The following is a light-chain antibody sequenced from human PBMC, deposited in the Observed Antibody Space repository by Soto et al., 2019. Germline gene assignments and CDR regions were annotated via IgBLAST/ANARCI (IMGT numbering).Light chain of an antibody. CDR1: SGHNSYA. CDR2: LNSDGSH. Sequence: QTVVTQPPSASASLGASVKLTCTLSSGHNSYAIAWHQQQPEKGPRYLMKLNSDGSHSKGDGIPDRFSASSSGAERYPAISGARAEDEADYSGRTWRAAIRGCGGGTTQTV. CDR3: RTWRAAIRG. V-gene: IGLV4-69*01. J-gene: IGLJ3*02.